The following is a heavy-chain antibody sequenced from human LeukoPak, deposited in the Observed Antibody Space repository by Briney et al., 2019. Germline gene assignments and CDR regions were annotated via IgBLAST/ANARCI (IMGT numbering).Heavy chain of an antibody. CDR1: GYTFTGYY. J-gene: IGHJ4*02. CDR2: INPNSGGT. V-gene: IGHV1-2*02. D-gene: IGHD6-13*01. Sequence: ALVKVSCKASGYTFTGYYMHWVRQAPGQGLEWMGWINPNSGGTNYAQKFQGRVTMTRDTSISTAYMELSRLRSDDTAVYYCARDSSSWYNQDYWGQGTLVTVSS. CDR3: ARDSSSWYNQDY.